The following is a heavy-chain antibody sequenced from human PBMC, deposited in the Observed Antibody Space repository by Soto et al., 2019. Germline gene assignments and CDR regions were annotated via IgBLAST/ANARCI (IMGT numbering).Heavy chain of an antibody. CDR2: VYYRGRS. Sequence: PSETLSLTYTVSGGSVTNSSYYWGWIRQSPGKGLEWIGSVYYRGRSYSKSSAKSRVTISVDTSKNRFSLSLNSVTASDTAVYFCVSQRTTVPTQAYFDYWGPGALVTVSS. CDR1: GGSVTNSSYY. CDR3: VSQRTTVPTQAYFDY. D-gene: IGHD4-17*01. J-gene: IGHJ4*02. V-gene: IGHV4-39*01.